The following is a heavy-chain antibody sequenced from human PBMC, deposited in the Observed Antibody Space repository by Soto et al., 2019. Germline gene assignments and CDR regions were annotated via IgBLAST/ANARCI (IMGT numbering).Heavy chain of an antibody. CDR2: ISAHNGNT. D-gene: IGHD1-1*01. V-gene: IGHV1-18*01. Sequence: QIHLVQSGAEVKKPGASVKVSCKGSGYGFTTYGITWVRQAPGQGLEWMAWISAHNGNTNYAQKLQGRVTVTRDTSKSTAYMELRSLRSDDTAGYYCARGRYGDYWGQGALVTVSS. J-gene: IGHJ4*02. CDR1: GYGFTTYG. CDR3: ARGRYGDY.